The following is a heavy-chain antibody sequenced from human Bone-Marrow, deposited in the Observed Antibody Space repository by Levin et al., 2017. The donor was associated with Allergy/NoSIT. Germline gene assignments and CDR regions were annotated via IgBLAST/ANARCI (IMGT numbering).Heavy chain of an antibody. D-gene: IGHD3-22*01. V-gene: IGHV4-39*01. CDR3: ASFTKYDSGGY. CDR1: GGSIRSSPYY. Sequence: PSQTLSLTCTVSGGSIRSSPYYWAWIRQPPVKGPEWIGSIFHSGNTYYNPSLRSRVTISVDTSKNQFSLRLNSVTAADSAVFYCASFTKYDSGGYWGQGALVTVS. J-gene: IGHJ4*02. CDR2: IFHSGNT.